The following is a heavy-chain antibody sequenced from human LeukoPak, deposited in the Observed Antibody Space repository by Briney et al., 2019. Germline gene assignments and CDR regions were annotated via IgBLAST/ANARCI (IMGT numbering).Heavy chain of an antibody. CDR1: GFTFSSYG. CDR2: ISYDGSNK. Sequence: PGGSLRLSCAASGFTFSSYGMHWVRQAPGKGLEWVAVISYDGSNKYYADSVKGRFTVSRDNSKNTLYLQMNSLRAEDTAVYYCAKDQGYWGQGTLVTVSS. V-gene: IGHV3-30*18. CDR3: AKDQGY. J-gene: IGHJ4*02.